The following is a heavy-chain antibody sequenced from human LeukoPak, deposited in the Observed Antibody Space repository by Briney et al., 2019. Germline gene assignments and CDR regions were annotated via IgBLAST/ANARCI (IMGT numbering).Heavy chain of an antibody. CDR3: ARVGYCSSTSCYVSGAFDI. V-gene: IGHV3-21*01. J-gene: IGHJ3*02. Sequence: GGSLRLSCAASGFTFSSYSMNWVRQAPGKGLEWVSSISSSSSYIYYADSVKGRFTISRDNAKNSLYQQMNSLRAEDTAVYYCARVGYCSSTSCYVSGAFDIWGQGTMVTVSS. CDR2: ISSSSSYI. CDR1: GFTFSSYS. D-gene: IGHD2-2*01.